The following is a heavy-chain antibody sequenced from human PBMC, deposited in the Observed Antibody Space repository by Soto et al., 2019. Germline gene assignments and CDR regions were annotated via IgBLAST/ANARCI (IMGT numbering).Heavy chain of an antibody. CDR3: AKVRTPEPYYYYYGMDV. CDR1: GGSFSGYY. D-gene: IGHD1-26*01. J-gene: IGHJ6*02. Sequence: ETLSLTCAVYGGSFSGYYWSWVRQAPGKGLEWVSTISGSGTSTYYANSVKGRFTIFRDNSKSTLYLQMNTLRAEDTAVYYCAKVRTPEPYYYYYGMDVWGQGTTVTVSS. V-gene: IGHV3-23*01. CDR2: ISGSGTST.